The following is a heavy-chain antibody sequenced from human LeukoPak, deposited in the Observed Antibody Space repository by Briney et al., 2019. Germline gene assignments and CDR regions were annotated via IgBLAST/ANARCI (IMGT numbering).Heavy chain of an antibody. V-gene: IGHV4-39*01. CDR2: IYYSGST. CDR3: ARHLDIVVVPAAIYYYMDV. CDR1: GGSISSSSYY. J-gene: IGHJ6*03. D-gene: IGHD2-2*03. Sequence: SETLSLTCTVSGGSISSSSYYWGWIRQPPGKGLEWIGSIYYSGSTYYNPSLKSRVTISVDTSKNQFSLKLSSVTAADTAVYYCARHLDIVVVPAAIYYYMDVWGKGTTVTVSS.